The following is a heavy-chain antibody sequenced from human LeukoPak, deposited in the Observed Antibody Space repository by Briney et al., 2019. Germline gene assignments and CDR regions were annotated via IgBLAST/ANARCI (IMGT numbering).Heavy chain of an antibody. J-gene: IGHJ4*02. CDR2: IYYSGST. V-gene: IGHV4-59*01. CDR3: ARDTGPYYFDY. Sequence: PSETLSLTCTVSGRSISSYYWSWIRQPPGKGLEWIGYIYYSGSTNYNPSLKSRVTISVDTSKNQFSLKLSSVTAADTAVYYCARDTGPYYFDYWGQGTLVTVSS. D-gene: IGHD4-17*01. CDR1: GRSISSYY.